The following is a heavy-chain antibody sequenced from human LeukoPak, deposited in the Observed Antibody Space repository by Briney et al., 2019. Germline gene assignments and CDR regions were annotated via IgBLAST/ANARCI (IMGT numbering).Heavy chain of an antibody. J-gene: IGHJ4*02. V-gene: IGHV3-21*01. D-gene: IGHD3-3*01. CDR2: ISSSSSYI. Sequence: GGSLRLSCAASGFTFSSYSMNWVRQAPGKGLEWVSSISSSSSYIYYADSVKGRFTISRDNAKNSLYLQMNSLRAEDTAVYYCARGSRTIFGVVISKRFDYWGQGTLVTVSS. CDR3: ARGSRTIFGVVISKRFDY. CDR1: GFTFSSYS.